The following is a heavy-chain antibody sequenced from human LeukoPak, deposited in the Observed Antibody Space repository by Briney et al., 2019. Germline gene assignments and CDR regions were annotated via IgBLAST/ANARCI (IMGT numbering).Heavy chain of an antibody. Sequence: PSETLSLTCTVSGGSISSYYWSWIRQPPGKGLEWIGYIYYSGSTNYNPSLKSRVTISVDTSKNQFSLKLSSVTAADTAVYYCARGAGITMILDWGQGTLVTVSS. CDR2: IYYSGST. D-gene: IGHD3-22*01. CDR3: ARGAGITMILD. CDR1: GGSISSYY. V-gene: IGHV4-59*01. J-gene: IGHJ4*02.